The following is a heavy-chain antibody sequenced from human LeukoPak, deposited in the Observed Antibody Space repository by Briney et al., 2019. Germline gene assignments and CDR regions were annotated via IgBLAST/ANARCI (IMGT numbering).Heavy chain of an antibody. CDR2: IYYSGST. Sequence: SETLSLTCTVSGGSISSSSYYWSWIRQPPGKGLEWIGYIYYSGSTNYNPSLKSRVTISVDTSKNQFSLKLSSVTAADTAVYYCARGGMATIYNWFDPWGQGTLVTVSS. V-gene: IGHV4-61*01. J-gene: IGHJ5*02. D-gene: IGHD5-24*01. CDR1: GGSISSSSYY. CDR3: ARGGMATIYNWFDP.